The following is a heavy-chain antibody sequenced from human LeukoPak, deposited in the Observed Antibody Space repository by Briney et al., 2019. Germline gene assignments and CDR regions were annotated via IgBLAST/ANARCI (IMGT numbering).Heavy chain of an antibody. V-gene: IGHV1-2*02. CDR1: GYTFTGYY. Sequence: GASVKVSCKASGYTFTGYYMHWVRQAPGQGLEWMGWINANSGGTNYAQKVQGRVTMTRDTSISTAYMELSRLRTDDTAVYYCARDPYDYVWGSYRYHAFDIWGQGTMVTVSS. J-gene: IGHJ3*02. CDR3: ARDPYDYVWGSYRYHAFDI. CDR2: INANSGGT. D-gene: IGHD3-16*02.